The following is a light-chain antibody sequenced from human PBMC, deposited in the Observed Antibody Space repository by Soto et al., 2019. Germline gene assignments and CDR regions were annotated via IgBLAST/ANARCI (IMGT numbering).Light chain of an antibody. CDR3: QHDDDSPYT. V-gene: IGKV3-20*01. J-gene: IGKJ2*01. CDR1: QSINNNY. CDR2: GAS. Sequence: EIVLTQSPGTLSLPPGERATLSCRASQSINNNYLAWYQHKPGQAPRLLIYGASSRATGIPHRFSGSGSGTDFTLTISRLEPEDLAVYYCQHDDDSPYTFGQGSKLEIK.